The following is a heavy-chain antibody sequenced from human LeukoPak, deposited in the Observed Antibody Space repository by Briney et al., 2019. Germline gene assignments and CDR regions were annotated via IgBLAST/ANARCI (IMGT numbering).Heavy chain of an antibody. V-gene: IGHV3-48*02. CDR1: GFTYSDYA. J-gene: IGHJ5*01. D-gene: IGHD1-1*01. CDR2: MSGSGTTI. Sequence: PGGSLRLSCAASGFTYSDYAMSWVRQAPGKGLKWVSIMSGSGTTIYYADSVRGRFTISRDNAKNSLFLQMNSLRDEDTAVYYCAREPTTNCFDSWGQGTLVTVSS. CDR3: AREPTTNCFDS.